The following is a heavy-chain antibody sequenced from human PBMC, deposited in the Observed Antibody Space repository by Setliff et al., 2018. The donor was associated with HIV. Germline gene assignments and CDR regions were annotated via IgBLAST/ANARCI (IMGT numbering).Heavy chain of an antibody. CDR3: AKELAASGLGYFDS. D-gene: IGHD3-22*01. CDR1: GFTFSSYV. V-gene: IGHV3-30*04. Sequence: GGSLRLSCAATGFTFSSYVLHWVRQAPGKGLEWVAVMSTGGSPFYADSVKGRFTISRDNSKNTVYLQMNSLRAEDTAEYYCAKELAASGLGYFDSWGRGILVTVSS. J-gene: IGHJ4*02. CDR2: MSTGGSP.